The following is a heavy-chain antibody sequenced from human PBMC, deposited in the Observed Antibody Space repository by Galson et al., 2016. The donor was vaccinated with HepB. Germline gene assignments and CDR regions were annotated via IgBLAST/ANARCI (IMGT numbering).Heavy chain of an antibody. Sequence: SLRLSCAAYGFTFSDYDMQWVRQTTGKGLEWVSAIGAVGDTYYSGSVKGRFTISRENAKNSVYLQINSLTADDTAMYYCTRAGSYGSGGFYSAFFHHWGQGTPVTVSA. D-gene: IGHD3-22*01. J-gene: IGHJ1*01. CDR3: TRAGSYGSGGFYSAFFHH. CDR2: IGAVGDT. V-gene: IGHV3-13*01. CDR1: GFTFSDYD.